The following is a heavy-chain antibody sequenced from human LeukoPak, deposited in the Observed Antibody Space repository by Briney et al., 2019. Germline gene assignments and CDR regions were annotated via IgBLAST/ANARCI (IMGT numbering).Heavy chain of an antibody. D-gene: IGHD4-17*01. CDR1: GGSISSYY. Sequence: SETLSLTCTVSGGSISSYYLSWIRQPPGKGLEWIGYIYYSGSTNYNPSLKSRVTISVDTSKNQFSLKLSSVTAADTAVYYCARYGDVDAFDIWGQGTMVTVSS. V-gene: IGHV4-59*01. CDR3: ARYGDVDAFDI. CDR2: IYYSGST. J-gene: IGHJ3*02.